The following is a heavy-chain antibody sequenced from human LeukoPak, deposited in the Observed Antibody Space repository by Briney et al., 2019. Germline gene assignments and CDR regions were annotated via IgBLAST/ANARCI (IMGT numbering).Heavy chain of an antibody. D-gene: IGHD3-10*01. V-gene: IGHV4-34*01. Sequence: SETLSLTCDVYGGSFSGYYWSWIRQPPGQGLEWIGEINHSGSTNHNPSLKSRVTISVDTSKNQFSLKLSSVTAADTAVYYCARAFGELHPTDYWGQGTLVTVSS. CDR3: ARAFGELHPTDY. CDR2: INHSGST. CDR1: GGSFSGYY. J-gene: IGHJ4*02.